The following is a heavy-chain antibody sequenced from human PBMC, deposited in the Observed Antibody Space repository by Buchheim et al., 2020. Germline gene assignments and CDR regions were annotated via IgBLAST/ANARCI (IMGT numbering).Heavy chain of an antibody. CDR3: AVASKYYYDSSGYYPYYYYYGMDV. J-gene: IGHJ6*02. Sequence: QVQLVQSGAEVKKPGSSVKVSCKASGGTFSSYAISWVRQAPGQGLEWMGGIIPIFGTANYAQKFQGRVTITADKSTSTAYMELSSLRSEDTAVYYCAVASKYYYDSSGYYPYYYYYGMDVWGQGTT. CDR2: IIPIFGTA. D-gene: IGHD3-22*01. V-gene: IGHV1-69*06. CDR1: GGTFSSYA.